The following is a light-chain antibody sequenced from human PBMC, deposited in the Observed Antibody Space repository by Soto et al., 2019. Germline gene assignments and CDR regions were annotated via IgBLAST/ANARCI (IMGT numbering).Light chain of an antibody. V-gene: IGKV3-15*01. J-gene: IGKJ2*01. CDR1: QTISTN. CDR2: AAS. CDR3: QHYNNRPPYT. Sequence: EILITQSPPTLSVFPGERATLSCRASQTISTNLAWYQQKPGQAPRLLISAASSRAPGIPARFSGNGSGTDFTLTISSLQSEDSAVYYCQHYNNRPPYTFGQGTKLEIK.